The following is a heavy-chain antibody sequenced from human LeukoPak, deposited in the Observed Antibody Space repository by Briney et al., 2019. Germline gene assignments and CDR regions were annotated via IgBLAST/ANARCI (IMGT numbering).Heavy chain of an antibody. CDR3: AKDRRAYCSSTSCYNDAFDI. D-gene: IGHD2-2*02. V-gene: IGHV3-23*01. CDR1: GFTFSSYA. Sequence: GGSLRLSCAASGFTFSSYAMSWVRHAPGKGLEWVSAISGSGGSTYYADSVKGRFTISRDNSKNTLYLQMNSLRAEDTAVYYCAKDRRAYCSSTSCYNDAFDIWGQGTMVTVSS. J-gene: IGHJ3*02. CDR2: ISGSGGST.